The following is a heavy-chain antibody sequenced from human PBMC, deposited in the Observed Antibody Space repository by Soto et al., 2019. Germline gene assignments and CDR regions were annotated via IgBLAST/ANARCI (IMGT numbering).Heavy chain of an antibody. D-gene: IGHD2-2*01. J-gene: IGHJ4*02. CDR1: GGSISSYY. Sequence: TSETLSLTCTVSGGSISSYYWSWIRQPPGKGLEWIGYIYYSGSTNYNPSLKSRVTISVDTSKNQFSLKLSSVTAADTAVYYCARYTEYCSSTSCYWTLFDYWGQGTLVTVSS. CDR3: ARYTEYCSSTSCYWTLFDY. CDR2: IYYSGST. V-gene: IGHV4-59*01.